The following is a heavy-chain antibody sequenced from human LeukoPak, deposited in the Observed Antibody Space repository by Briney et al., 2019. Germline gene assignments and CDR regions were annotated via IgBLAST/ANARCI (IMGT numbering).Heavy chain of an antibody. V-gene: IGHV3-21*01. D-gene: IGHD3-22*01. CDR2: ISSSNSYI. CDR1: GFTFSSYS. Sequence: PGGSLRLSCAASGFTFSSYSMNWVRQAPGKGLEWVSSISSSNSYIYYADSVKGRFTISRDNAKNSLYLQMNSLRAEDTAVYYCSPNGHDSSGFPDAFDIWGQGTVVTVSS. J-gene: IGHJ3*02. CDR3: SPNGHDSSGFPDAFDI.